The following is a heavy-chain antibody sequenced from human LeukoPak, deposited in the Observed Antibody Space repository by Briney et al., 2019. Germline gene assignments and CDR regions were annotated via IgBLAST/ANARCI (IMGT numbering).Heavy chain of an antibody. J-gene: IGHJ5*02. CDR2: IYPGDSDT. V-gene: IGHV5-51*01. CDR3: ARGGTIFPALVWFDP. CDR1: GYSFTSYW. D-gene: IGHD3-3*01. Sequence: GESLKISCKGSGYSFTSYWIGWVRQMPGQGLEWMGIIYPGDSDTRYSPSFQGQVTISADKSISTAYLQWSSLKASDTAMYYCARGGTIFPALVWFDPWGQGTLVTVSS.